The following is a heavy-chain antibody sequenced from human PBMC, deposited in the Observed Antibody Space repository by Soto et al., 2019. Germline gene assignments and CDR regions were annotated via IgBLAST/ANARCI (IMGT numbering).Heavy chain of an antibody. CDR3: ARVTPGDGRFDY. CDR2: IYYSGST. J-gene: IGHJ4*02. Sequence: NPSETLSLTCTVSGGSISSYYWSWIRQPPGKGLEWIGYIYYSGSTNYNPSLKSRVTISVDTSKNQFSLKLSSVTAADTAVYYCARVTPGDGRFDYWGQGTLVTVSS. V-gene: IGHV4-59*01. CDR1: GGSISSYY. D-gene: IGHD4-17*01.